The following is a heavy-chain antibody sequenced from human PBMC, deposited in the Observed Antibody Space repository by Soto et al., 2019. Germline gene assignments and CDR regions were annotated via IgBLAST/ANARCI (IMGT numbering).Heavy chain of an antibody. CDR2: IKQDGSEK. CDR1: GFTFSSYW. CDR3: ARVGSGYYVGVFDY. D-gene: IGHD3-22*01. V-gene: IGHV3-7*03. Sequence: GGSLRLSCAASGFTFSSYWMSWVRQAPGKGLEWVANIKQDGSEKYYVDSVKGRFTISRDNAKNSLYLQMTSLRAEDTAVYYCARVGSGYYVGVFDYWGQGTLVTVSS. J-gene: IGHJ4*02.